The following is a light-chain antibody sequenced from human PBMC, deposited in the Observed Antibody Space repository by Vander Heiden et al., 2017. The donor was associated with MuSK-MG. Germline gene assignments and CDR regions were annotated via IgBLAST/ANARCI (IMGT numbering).Light chain of an antibody. V-gene: IGKV1-5*01. Sequence: DIQMTQSPSTLSAYVGDRVTITCRASQCISTWLAWYQQKPGTAPKLLIYDASSLQSGVPSRFSGSGSETEFTLTISSLQPDDLATYLCQHDYSYPWTFGQGTKVKIK. CDR3: QHDYSYPWT. CDR2: DAS. J-gene: IGKJ1*01. CDR1: QCISTW.